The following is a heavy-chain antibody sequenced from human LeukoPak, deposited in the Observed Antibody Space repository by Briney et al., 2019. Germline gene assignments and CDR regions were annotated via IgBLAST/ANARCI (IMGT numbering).Heavy chain of an antibody. CDR2: INWNGGST. V-gene: IGHV3-20*04. Sequence: GGSLRLSCAASGFTFDDYGMSWVRQAPGKGLEWVSGINWNGGSTGYADSVKGRFTISRDNAKNSLYLQMNSLRAEDTALYYCARDYYDSSGYYDTFPAVFDYWGQGTLVTVSS. CDR1: GFTFDDYG. CDR3: ARDYYDSSGYYDTFPAVFDY. D-gene: IGHD3-22*01. J-gene: IGHJ4*02.